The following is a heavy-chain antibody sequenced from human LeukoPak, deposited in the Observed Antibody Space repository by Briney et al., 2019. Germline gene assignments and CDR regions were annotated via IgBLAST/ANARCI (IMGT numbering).Heavy chain of an antibody. Sequence: ASVKVSCKASGYTFTGYYMHWVRQAPGQGPEWMGWINPNSGGTNYAQKFQGRVTMTRDTSISTAYMELRRLRSDDTAVYYCARGDIVATVADYWGQGTLVTVSS. CDR1: GYTFTGYY. D-gene: IGHD5-12*01. CDR2: INPNSGGT. V-gene: IGHV1-2*02. J-gene: IGHJ4*02. CDR3: ARGDIVATVADY.